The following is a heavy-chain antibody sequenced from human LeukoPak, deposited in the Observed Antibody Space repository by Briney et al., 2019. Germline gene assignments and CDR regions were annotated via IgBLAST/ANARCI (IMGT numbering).Heavy chain of an antibody. CDR3: AIDFVGDQVY. V-gene: IGHV3-48*01. CDR1: GFTFSSYS. D-gene: IGHD2-21*01. Sequence: GGSLRLSCAASGFTFSSYSMNWVRQAPGKGLEWVSYISSSSSSIYYADSVKGRFTISRDNAKNSLYLQMNSLRAEDTAVYYCAIDFVGDQVYWGEGTLVTVSS. CDR2: ISSSSSSI. J-gene: IGHJ4*02.